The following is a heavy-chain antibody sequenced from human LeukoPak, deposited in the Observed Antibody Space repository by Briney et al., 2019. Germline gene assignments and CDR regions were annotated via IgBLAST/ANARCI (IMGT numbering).Heavy chain of an antibody. CDR1: GFTFSSYA. CDR3: AKDSLYSWNDGDYYYYMDF. Sequence: GGSLRLSCAASGFTFSSYAMSWVRQAPGKGLEGVSAISGSGGSTYYADSVKGRFTISRDNSKNTVYLQMNSLRAEDTAVYYCAKDSLYSWNDGDYYYYMDFWGKGTTVTVSS. J-gene: IGHJ6*03. V-gene: IGHV3-23*01. CDR2: ISGSGGST. D-gene: IGHD1-1*01.